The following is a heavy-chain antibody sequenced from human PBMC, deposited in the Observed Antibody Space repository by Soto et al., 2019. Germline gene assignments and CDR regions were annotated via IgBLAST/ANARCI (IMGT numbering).Heavy chain of an antibody. CDR2: IYHSGST. Sequence: SETLSLTCAVSGGSISSGGYSWSWIRQPPGKGLEWIGYIYHSGSTYYNPSLESRVTISVDRSKNQFSLKLSSVTAADTAVYYCARYGDDFDYWGQGTLVTVSS. V-gene: IGHV4-30-2*01. J-gene: IGHJ4*02. CDR3: ARYGDDFDY. CDR1: GGSISSGGYS. D-gene: IGHD4-17*01.